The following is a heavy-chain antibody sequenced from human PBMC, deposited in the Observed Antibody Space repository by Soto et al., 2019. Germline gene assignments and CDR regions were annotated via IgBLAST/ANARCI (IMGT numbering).Heavy chain of an antibody. V-gene: IGHV4-59*01. Sequence: SETLSLTCTVSGGSISSFYWSWIRQPPGEGLEWIGYIYYSGSTDYNPSLKSRVTISVDTSKKQFSLNLRSVTAADSALYYCARERRGCSTTSCYSYGLDVWGQGTTVSVAS. J-gene: IGHJ6*02. CDR1: GGSISSFY. CDR2: IYYSGST. D-gene: IGHD2-2*01. CDR3: ARERRGCSTTSCYSYGLDV.